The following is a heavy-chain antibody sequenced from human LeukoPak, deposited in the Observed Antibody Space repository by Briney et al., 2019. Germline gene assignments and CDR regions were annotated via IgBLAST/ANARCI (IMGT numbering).Heavy chain of an antibody. Sequence: SETLSLXCTVSGGSISSSSYYWGWIRQPPGKGLEWIGSIYYSGSTYYNPSLKSRVTISVDTSKNQFSLKLSSVTAADTAVYYCARGGVDYGDDYWGQGTLVTVSS. CDR3: ARGGVDYGDDY. CDR2: IYYSGST. V-gene: IGHV4-39*01. CDR1: GGSISSSSYY. D-gene: IGHD3-16*01. J-gene: IGHJ4*02.